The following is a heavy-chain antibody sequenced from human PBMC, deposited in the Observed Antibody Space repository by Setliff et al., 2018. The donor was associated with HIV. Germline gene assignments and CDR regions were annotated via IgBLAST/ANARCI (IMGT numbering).Heavy chain of an antibody. CDR3: ATSSIAFDY. CDR2: IKQDESEK. V-gene: IGHV3-7*01. Sequence: PGGSLRLSCAASGITFSSFWMSWVRQAPGKGLEWVANIKQDESEKFYVDSVKGRFTISRDNAKKSLYLQMNSLRAEDTAVYFCATSSIAFDYWGQGTLVTVSS. J-gene: IGHJ4*02. D-gene: IGHD6-6*01. CDR1: GITFSSFW.